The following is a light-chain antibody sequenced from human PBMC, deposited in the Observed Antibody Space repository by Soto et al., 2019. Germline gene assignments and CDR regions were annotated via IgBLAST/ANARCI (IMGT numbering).Light chain of an antibody. V-gene: IGLV1-40*01. CDR3: QSYDSSLSGGV. Sequence: QSVLTQPPSVSGAPGQRVTISCTGSSSNIGAGCDVHWYQQLPETAPKLLIYGNSNRPSGVPDRFSGSKSGTSASLAITGLQAEDEADYYCQSYDSSLSGGVFGGGTKVTVL. CDR1: SSNIGAGCD. CDR2: GNS. J-gene: IGLJ3*02.